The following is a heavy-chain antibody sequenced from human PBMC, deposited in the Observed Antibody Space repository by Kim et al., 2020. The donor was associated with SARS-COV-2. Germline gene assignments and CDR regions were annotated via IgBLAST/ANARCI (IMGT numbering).Heavy chain of an antibody. V-gene: IGHV3-48*02. CDR3: ARDGRYCGGDCYLDY. Sequence: DSGKGRFTISRDNAKNSLYLQMNSLRDEDTAVYYCARDGRYCGGDCYLDYWGQGTLVTVSS. D-gene: IGHD2-21*02. J-gene: IGHJ4*02.